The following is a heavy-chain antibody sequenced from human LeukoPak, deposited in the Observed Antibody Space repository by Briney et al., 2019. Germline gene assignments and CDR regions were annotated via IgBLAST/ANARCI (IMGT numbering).Heavy chain of an antibody. V-gene: IGHV1-69*01. J-gene: IGHJ4*02. D-gene: IGHD3-16*02. Sequence: SVKVSCKASGGTFSSYAISWVRQAPGQGLDWIGAIIPIFVTANYAQQFQGRVTITSDESTNTAYMGLSSLRSEDTAVYYCARDNGNYDYVWGSYRYGLVDYWGQGTLVTVSS. CDR3: ARDNGNYDYVWGSYRYGLVDY. CDR2: IIPIFVTA. CDR1: GGTFSSYA.